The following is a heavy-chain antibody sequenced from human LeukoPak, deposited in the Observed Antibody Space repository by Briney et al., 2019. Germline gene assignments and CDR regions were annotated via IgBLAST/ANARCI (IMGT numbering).Heavy chain of an antibody. CDR2: IYSGGST. CDR3: ASPSPREVTSIIGAFDI. CDR1: GFTLSSNY. Sequence: GGSLRLSCAASGFTLSSNYMSWVRQARGKGLEWVSVIYSGGSTCHAVSVKGRFTIYRDNSKNTLYLQMNSLRAEDTAVYYCASPSPREVTSIIGAFDIWGQGTMVSVSS. J-gene: IGHJ3*02. D-gene: IGHD4-17*01. V-gene: IGHV3-53*01.